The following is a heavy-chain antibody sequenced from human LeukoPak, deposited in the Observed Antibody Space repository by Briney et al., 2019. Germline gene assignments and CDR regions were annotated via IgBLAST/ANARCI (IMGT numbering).Heavy chain of an antibody. CDR3: VRESYLDWFDP. D-gene: IGHD3-10*01. V-gene: IGHV4-34*01. Sequence: KTSETLSLTCAVHGGSFNSYSWSWIRQPPGKGLEWIGEVTHGGSTNYNPSLKSRVTISVDTSRNQFSLKLTSVTAADRGVYYCVRESYLDWFDPWSQGTLVTVSS. CDR2: VTHGGST. CDR1: GGSFNSYS. J-gene: IGHJ5*02.